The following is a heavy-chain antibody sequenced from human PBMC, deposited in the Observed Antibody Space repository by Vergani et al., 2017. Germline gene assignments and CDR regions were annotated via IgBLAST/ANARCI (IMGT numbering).Heavy chain of an antibody. D-gene: IGHD5-12*01. CDR2: MNPNSGNT. CDR3: ARGRETRWLRPGITYYYYYGMDV. Sequence: QVQLVQSGAEVKKPGASVKVSCKASGYTFTSYDINWVRQATGQGLAWMGWMNPNSGNTGYAQKFQGRVTMTRNTSISTAYMELSSLRSEDTAVYXCARGRETRWLRPGITYYYYYGMDVWGQGTTVTVSS. J-gene: IGHJ6*02. V-gene: IGHV1-8*01. CDR1: GYTFTSYD.